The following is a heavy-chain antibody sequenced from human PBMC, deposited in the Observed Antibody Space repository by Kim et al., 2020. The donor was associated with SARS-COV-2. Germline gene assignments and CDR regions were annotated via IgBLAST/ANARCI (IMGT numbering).Heavy chain of an antibody. CDR3: AKICGGDCYGSFDI. V-gene: IGHV4-59*01. Sequence: YNPSLKSRVTVSMDTSKNLFSLTLTSVTAADTAVYYCAKICGGDCYGSFDIWGQGTMVTVSS. J-gene: IGHJ3*02. D-gene: IGHD2-21*02.